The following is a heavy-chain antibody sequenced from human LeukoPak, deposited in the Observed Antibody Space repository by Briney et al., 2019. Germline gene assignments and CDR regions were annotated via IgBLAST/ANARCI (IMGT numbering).Heavy chain of an antibody. Sequence: SETLSLTCAVYGGSFSGYYWSWIRQPPGKGLEWIGYIYYSGSTNYNPSLKSRVTISVDTSKNQFSLKLSSVTAADTAVYYCASGNYYDSSGYYLWGQGTLVTVSS. D-gene: IGHD3-22*01. CDR2: IYYSGST. V-gene: IGHV4-34*01. J-gene: IGHJ4*02. CDR3: ASGNYYDSSGYYL. CDR1: GGSFSGYY.